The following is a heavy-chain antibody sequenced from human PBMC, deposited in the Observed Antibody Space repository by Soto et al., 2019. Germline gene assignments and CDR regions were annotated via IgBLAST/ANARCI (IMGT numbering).Heavy chain of an antibody. D-gene: IGHD3-10*01. V-gene: IGHV3-30*03. Sequence: QVQLVESGGGVVQPGRSLRLSCAASGFPFSSYGVHWVREAPGKGLEWVAVISYDGSNKYYADSVKGRFTISRDNSASTLYLQMNSLRPEDTALYYCVGGQYYFDYRGQGTLVTVS. CDR2: ISYDGSNK. CDR3: VGGQYYFDY. J-gene: IGHJ4*02. CDR1: GFPFSSYG.